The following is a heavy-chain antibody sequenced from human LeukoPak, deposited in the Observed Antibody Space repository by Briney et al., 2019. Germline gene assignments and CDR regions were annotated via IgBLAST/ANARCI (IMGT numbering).Heavy chain of an antibody. J-gene: IGHJ4*02. V-gene: IGHV3-23*01. Sequence: GGSLRLSCAASGFTFSSYAMSWVRQAPGKGLEWVSSIFPSGGEIHYADSVRGRFTISRDNSKSALSLQMNSLRAEDTAIYYCATYRQVLLPFESWGQGTLVTVSS. CDR1: GFTFSSYA. CDR3: ATYRQVLLPFES. D-gene: IGHD2-8*02. CDR2: IFPSGGEI.